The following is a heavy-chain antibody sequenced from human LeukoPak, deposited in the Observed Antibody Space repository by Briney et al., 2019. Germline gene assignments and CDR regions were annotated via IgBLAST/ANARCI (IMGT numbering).Heavy chain of an antibody. V-gene: IGHV3-7*01. D-gene: IGHD6-13*01. CDR2: IKQDGSAK. Sequence: GGSLRLSCAASGFTFSSYCMNWVRQAPGEGVEWVANIKQDGSAKYYVDSVKGRFTISRDNAKNSLHLQMKSLRAEDTAVYYCARDPGRGGAAAMDYWGQGTLVTVSS. J-gene: IGHJ4*02. CDR1: GFTFSSYC. CDR3: ARDPGRGGAAAMDY.